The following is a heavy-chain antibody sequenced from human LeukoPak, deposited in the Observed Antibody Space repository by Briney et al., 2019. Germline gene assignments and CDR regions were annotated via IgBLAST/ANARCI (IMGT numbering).Heavy chain of an antibody. CDR2: INHSGST. CDR1: GGSFSGYY. J-gene: IGHJ3*02. V-gene: IGHV4-34*01. Sequence: SETLSLTCAVYGGSFSGYYWSWIRQPPGKGLEWIGEINHSGSTNYNPSLKSRVTISVDTSKNQFSLKLSSVTAADTAVYYCARGRNYYDSSDYYEGDAFDIWGQGTMVTVSS. D-gene: IGHD3-22*01. CDR3: ARGRNYYDSSDYYEGDAFDI.